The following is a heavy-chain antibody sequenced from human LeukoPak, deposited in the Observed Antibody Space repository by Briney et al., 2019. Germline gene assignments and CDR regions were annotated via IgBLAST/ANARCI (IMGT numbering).Heavy chain of an antibody. CDR3: AKDISQVDYYHYYGMDV. V-gene: IGHV3-9*01. Sequence: GGSLRLSCAASGFTFDDYAMHWVRQAPGKGLEWVSGISWNSGSIGYADSVKGRFTISRDNAKNSLYLQMNSLRAEDTALYYCAKDISQVDYYHYYGMDVWGQGTTVTVSS. J-gene: IGHJ6*02. CDR2: ISWNSGSI. CDR1: GFTFDDYA.